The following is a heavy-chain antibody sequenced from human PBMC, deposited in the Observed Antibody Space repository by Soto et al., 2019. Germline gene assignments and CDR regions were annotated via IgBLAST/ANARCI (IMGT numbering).Heavy chain of an antibody. J-gene: IGHJ4*02. CDR1: SYTFTSYG. CDR2: ISAYNGNT. CDR3: ASGWFGEFVYQFDY. V-gene: IGHV1-18*01. Sequence: QVQLVQSGAEVKKPGASVKVSCKPSSYTFTSYGITWVRQAPGQGLEWMGWISAYNGNTNYAQKFQGRVTMTTDTSTSTANMELRSLGSDDTAVYYCASGWFGEFVYQFDYWGQGTLVTVSS. D-gene: IGHD3-10*01.